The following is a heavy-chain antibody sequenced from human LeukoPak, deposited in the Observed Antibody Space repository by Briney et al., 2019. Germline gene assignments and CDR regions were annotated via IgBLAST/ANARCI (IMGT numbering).Heavy chain of an antibody. Sequence: AGSLRLSCAASGFTFTTYWMSWVRQAPGKGLEWVAKISPDGSEKYYVDSVKGRFTISRDNAKNSLDLQMSSLRADDTAVYYCARGGSSRFDQWGQGTLVTVSS. CDR2: ISPDGSEK. CDR3: ARGGSSRFDQ. CDR1: GFTFTTYW. D-gene: IGHD6-13*01. V-gene: IGHV3-7*04. J-gene: IGHJ4*02.